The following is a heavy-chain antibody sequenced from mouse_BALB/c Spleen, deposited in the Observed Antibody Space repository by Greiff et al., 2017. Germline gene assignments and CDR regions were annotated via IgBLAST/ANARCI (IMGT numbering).Heavy chain of an antibody. D-gene: IGHD1-2*01. V-gene: IGHV3-6*02. CDR1: GYSITSGYY. Sequence: VQLKESGPGLVKPSQSLSLTCSVTGYSITSGYYWYWIRQFPGNKLEWMGYISYDGSNNYNPSLKNRISITRDTSKNQFFLKLNSVTTEDTATYYCAREVRLRAMDYWGQGTSVTVSS. CDR2: ISYDGSN. J-gene: IGHJ4*01. CDR3: AREVRLRAMDY.